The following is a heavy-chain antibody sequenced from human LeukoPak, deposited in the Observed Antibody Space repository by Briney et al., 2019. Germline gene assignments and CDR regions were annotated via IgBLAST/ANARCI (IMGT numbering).Heavy chain of an antibody. D-gene: IGHD2-2*01. V-gene: IGHV3-53*01. Sequence: GGSLRLSCAASGFTVSSNYMSWVRQAPGKGLEWVSVIYSGGSTYHADSVKGRFTISRDNSRNTLYLQMNSLRVEDTAVYYCAKAIGQEIPSASRWYDPWGQGTLVTVSS. CDR2: IYSGGST. CDR3: AKAIGQEIPSASRWYDP. CDR1: GFTVSSNY. J-gene: IGHJ5*02.